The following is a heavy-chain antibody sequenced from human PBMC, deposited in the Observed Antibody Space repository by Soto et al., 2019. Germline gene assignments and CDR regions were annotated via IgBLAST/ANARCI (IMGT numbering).Heavy chain of an antibody. CDR3: ARHGDPWLAPFDF. V-gene: IGHV4-39*01. Sequence: SETLSLTCTVSGGSISGSSSYWGWIRQPPGKGLEWIGSIYNSGSTYYDPSLKSRVTLSVDTSRNQFSLKVSSVTAADTAVYYCARHGDPWLAPFDFWGQGTLVTVSS. D-gene: IGHD6-19*01. CDR2: IYNSGST. CDR1: GGSISGSSSY. J-gene: IGHJ4*02.